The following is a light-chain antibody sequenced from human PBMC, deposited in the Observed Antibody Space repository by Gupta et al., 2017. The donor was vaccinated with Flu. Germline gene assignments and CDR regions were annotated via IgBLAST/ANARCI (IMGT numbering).Light chain of an antibody. Sequence: MSCKSSESLLHTDGKTYLCWFLQKPGQPPQLLIFEAFNRFSGVPDRFSGGGSGTDFTLEISRVEAEDVGIYYCMQSLQPPLTFGGGTKVEIK. V-gene: IGKV2D-29*01. J-gene: IGKJ4*01. CDR1: ESLLHTDGKTY. CDR2: EAF. CDR3: MQSLQPPLT.